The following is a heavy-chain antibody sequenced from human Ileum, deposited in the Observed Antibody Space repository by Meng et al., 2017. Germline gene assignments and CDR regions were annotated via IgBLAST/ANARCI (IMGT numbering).Heavy chain of an antibody. CDR3: ARHGGYYQDY. D-gene: IGHD4-23*01. CDR2: IDHSGSP. Sequence: VQLQGLGPGLGKPWGTLSLTCAVSGGSITTNGYWSWVRQSPEKGLEWIGQIDHSGSPYYNPSLKSRVTMSVDKSKSQVSLQLTSVTAADTAVYYCARHGGYYQDYWGQGTLVTVSS. V-gene: IGHV4-4*02. CDR1: GGSITTNGY. J-gene: IGHJ4*02.